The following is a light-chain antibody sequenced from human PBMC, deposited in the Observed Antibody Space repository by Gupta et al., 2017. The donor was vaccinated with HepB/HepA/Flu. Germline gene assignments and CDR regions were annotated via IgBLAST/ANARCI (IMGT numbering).Light chain of an antibody. CDR1: SGYSHYS. V-gene: IGLV4-60*02. CDR2: VESSGRY. CDR3: ETWDSNIRV. J-gene: IGLJ2*01. Sequence: VPPSSSASASLRSSVKLTCTLSSGYSHYSIGWHQQQPGKAPRFLMKVESSGRYNKGGGIPGRFSGSSSGAARYLTISNLQYEDEADYYCETWDSNIRVFGGGTKLTVL.